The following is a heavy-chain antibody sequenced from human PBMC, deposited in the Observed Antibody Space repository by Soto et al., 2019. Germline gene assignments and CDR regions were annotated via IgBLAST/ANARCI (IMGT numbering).Heavy chain of an antibody. D-gene: IGHD1-1*01. CDR3: ARKSSMASRALFRYHSYGMEV. V-gene: IGHV4-34*01. CDR1: GGPFNNYF. CDR2: INHSGST. Sequence: SETLSLTCAVYGGPFNNYFWSWIRQLPGKGLEWIGEINHSGSTNSNPSLKSRFTVSGDTSKNQFPLKLRLLMAADTAVYYCARKSSMASRALFRYHSYGMEVWGRETTVAVSS. J-gene: IGHJ6*02.